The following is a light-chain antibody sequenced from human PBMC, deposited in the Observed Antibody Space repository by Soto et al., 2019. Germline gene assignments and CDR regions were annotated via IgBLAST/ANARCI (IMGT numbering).Light chain of an antibody. CDR1: TGAVTSGHY. J-gene: IGLJ2*01. CDR2: DTN. V-gene: IGLV7-46*01. CDR3: LLVYSGVVV. Sequence: QAVVTQEPSLTVSPGGTVTLTCGSSTGAVTSGHYPFWFQQKPGQAPRTLIYDTNNKHSWTPARFSGSLLGGKAALTLSGAQPDEEADYYCLLVYSGVVVFGGGTKLTVL.